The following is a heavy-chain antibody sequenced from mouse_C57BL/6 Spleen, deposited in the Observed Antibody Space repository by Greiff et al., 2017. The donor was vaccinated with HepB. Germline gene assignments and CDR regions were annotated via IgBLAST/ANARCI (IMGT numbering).Heavy chain of an antibody. CDR1: GYTFTDYE. Sequence: VKLMESGAELVRPGASVTLSCKASGYTFTDYEMHWVKQTPVHGLEWIGAIDPETGGTAYNQKFKGKAILTADKSSSTAYMELRSLTSEDSAVYYGTRQVLLDYWGQGTTLTVSS. CDR2: IDPETGGT. CDR3: TRQVLLDY. D-gene: IGHD2-14*01. J-gene: IGHJ2*01. V-gene: IGHV1-15*01.